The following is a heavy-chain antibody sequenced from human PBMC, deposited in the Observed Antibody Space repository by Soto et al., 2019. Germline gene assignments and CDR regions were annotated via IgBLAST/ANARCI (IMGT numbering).Heavy chain of an antibody. J-gene: IGHJ4*02. V-gene: IGHV1-69*13. D-gene: IGHD2-15*01. CDR3: AREVLLRGFDY. CDR2: IIPIFGAA. Sequence: GASVKVSCKASGGTFSSYAISCVRQAPGQGLEWMGGIIPIFGAANYAQKFQGRVTITADESTSTAYMELSSLRSEDTAVYYCAREVLLRGFDYWGQGTLVTVSS. CDR1: GGTFSSYA.